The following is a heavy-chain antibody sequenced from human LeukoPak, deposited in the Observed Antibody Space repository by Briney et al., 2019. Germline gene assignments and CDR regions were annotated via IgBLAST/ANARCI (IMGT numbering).Heavy chain of an antibody. Sequence: GASVKVSCKASGYTFTSYDINWVRQATGQGLEWMGWMNPNSGNTGYAQKFQGRVTMTRNTSISTAYMELSRLRSDDTAVYYCARDAIAAAANGWFDPWGQGTLVTVSS. D-gene: IGHD6-13*01. CDR3: ARDAIAAAANGWFDP. CDR1: GYTFTSYD. V-gene: IGHV1-8*01. J-gene: IGHJ5*02. CDR2: MNPNSGNT.